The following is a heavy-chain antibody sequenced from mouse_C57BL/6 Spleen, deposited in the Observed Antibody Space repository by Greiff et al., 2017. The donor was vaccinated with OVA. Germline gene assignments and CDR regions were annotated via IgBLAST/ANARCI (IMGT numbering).Heavy chain of an antibody. CDR1: GFTFSDYY. V-gene: IGHV5-12*01. J-gene: IGHJ4*01. CDR3: ARHYYGSVYAMDY. D-gene: IGHD1-1*01. Sequence: EVQVVESGGGLVQPGGSLKLSCAASGFTFSDYYMYWVRQTPEKRLEWVAYISNGGGSTYYPDTVKGRFTISRDNAKNTLYLQMSRLKSEDTAMYYCARHYYGSVYAMDYWGQGTSVTVSS. CDR2: ISNGGGST.